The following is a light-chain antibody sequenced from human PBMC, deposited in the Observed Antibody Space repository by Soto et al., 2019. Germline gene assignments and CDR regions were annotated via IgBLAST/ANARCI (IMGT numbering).Light chain of an antibody. J-gene: IGKJ1*01. CDR3: QQYSSLWT. V-gene: IGKV3-20*01. CDR1: QSVSNNY. Sequence: MVLSQSPGTLSLSPMGIASPCFRTSQSVSNNYLAWYQQKPGQAPRLLIYGASSRATGIPDRFSGSGSGTDFTLSISRLETEDFAVYYCQQYSSLWTFGQGTKVDI. CDR2: GAS.